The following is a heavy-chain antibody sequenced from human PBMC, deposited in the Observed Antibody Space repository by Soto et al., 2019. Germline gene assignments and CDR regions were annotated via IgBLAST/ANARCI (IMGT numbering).Heavy chain of an antibody. Sequence: GLSMQIPWKGAGCSFTNYWIGWVRQMHGKGLEWMGLIYPGDSDTRYSPSFQGQVTISADKSISTAYLQWSSLKASDIAMYYCAISSRSAPDYWGQGTLVTGSS. V-gene: IGHV5-51*01. CDR1: GCSFTNYW. J-gene: IGHJ4*02. D-gene: IGHD6-6*01. CDR2: IYPGDSDT. CDR3: AISSRSAPDY.